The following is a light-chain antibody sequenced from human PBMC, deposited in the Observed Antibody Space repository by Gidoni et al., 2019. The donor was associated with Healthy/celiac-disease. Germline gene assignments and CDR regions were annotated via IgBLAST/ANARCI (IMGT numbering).Light chain of an antibody. CDR3: QQSYSTPPT. J-gene: IGKJ4*01. CDR2: AAS. CDR1: QSISSY. Sequence: DIHMTQSPSSLSASVGDRVTITCRASQSISSYLNWYQQKPGKAPKLLIYAASSLQSGVPSRFSGSGSGTDFTLTISSLQPEDFATYYCQQSYSTPPTCGGGTKVEIK. V-gene: IGKV1-39*01.